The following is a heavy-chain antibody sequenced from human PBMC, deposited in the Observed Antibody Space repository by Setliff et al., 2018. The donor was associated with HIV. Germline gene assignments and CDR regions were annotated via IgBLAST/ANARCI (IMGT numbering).Heavy chain of an antibody. CDR2: IYTGGST. J-gene: IGHJ4*02. D-gene: IGHD2-21*02. V-gene: IGHV4-4*08. CDR1: GGSISGFH. Sequence: PSETLSLTCTVSGGSISGFHWSWIRQSPGKGLEWIGYIYTGGSTNYNPSLKSRVSISVDASKNQFSLRLNSVTVADTAVYFCARSSRGSLRDLDYWGPGTLVTVSS. CDR3: ARSSRGSLRDLDY.